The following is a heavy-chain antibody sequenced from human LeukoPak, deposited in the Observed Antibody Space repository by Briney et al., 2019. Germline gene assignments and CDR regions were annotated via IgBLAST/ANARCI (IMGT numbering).Heavy chain of an antibody. CDR3: AREKGLYSFDY. CDR2: ISGTSSYI. Sequence: GGSLRLSCAASGFTFSSYSMNWVRQAPGKGLEWVSSISGTSSYIYYADSVKGRFTISRDNAKNSLYLQMNSLRAEDTAVYYCAREKGLYSFDYWGQGTLVTVSS. V-gene: IGHV3-21*01. CDR1: GFTFSSYS. D-gene: IGHD3-16*02. J-gene: IGHJ4*02.